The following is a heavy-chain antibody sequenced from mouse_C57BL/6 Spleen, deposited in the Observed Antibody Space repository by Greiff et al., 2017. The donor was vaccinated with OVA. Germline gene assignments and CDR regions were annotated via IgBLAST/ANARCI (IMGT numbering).Heavy chain of an antibody. CDR2: ISYDGSN. D-gene: IGHD2-3*01. J-gene: IGHJ3*01. V-gene: IGHV3-6*01. CDR1: GYSITSGYY. Sequence: DVQLQESGPGLVKPSQSLSLTCSVTGYSITSGYYWNWIRQFPGNKLEWMGYISYDGSNNYNPSLKNRISITRDTSKNQFFLKLNSVTTEDTATYYCARDDDDGLFAYWGQGTLVTVSA. CDR3: ARDDDDGLFAY.